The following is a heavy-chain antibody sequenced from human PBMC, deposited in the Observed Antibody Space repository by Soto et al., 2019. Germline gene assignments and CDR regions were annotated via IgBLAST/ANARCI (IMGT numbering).Heavy chain of an antibody. CDR1: GYTFTSYG. J-gene: IGHJ6*02. D-gene: IGHD6-13*01. CDR3: ARVPGIAAADSYYYYGLDV. V-gene: IGHV1-18*01. Sequence: ASVKVSCKASGYTFTSYGISWVRQAPGQGLEWMGWISAYNGNTNYAQKLQGRVTMTTDTSTSTAYMELSSLRSEDTAVYYCARVPGIAAADSYYYYGLDVWGQGTTVTVSS. CDR2: ISAYNGNT.